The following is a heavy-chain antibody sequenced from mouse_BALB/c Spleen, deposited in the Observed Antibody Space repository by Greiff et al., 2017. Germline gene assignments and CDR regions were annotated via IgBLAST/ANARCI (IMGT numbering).Heavy chain of an antibody. V-gene: IGHV5-6-5*01. Sequence: EVKLVESGGGLVKPGGSLKLSCAASGFTFSSYAMSWVRQTPEKRLEWVASISSGGSTYYPDSVKGRFTISRDNARNILYLQMSSLRSEDTAMYYCAREDYGNYVDYAMDYWGQGTSVTVSS. J-gene: IGHJ4*01. CDR3: AREDYGNYVDYAMDY. D-gene: IGHD2-1*01. CDR2: ISSGGST. CDR1: GFTFSSYA.